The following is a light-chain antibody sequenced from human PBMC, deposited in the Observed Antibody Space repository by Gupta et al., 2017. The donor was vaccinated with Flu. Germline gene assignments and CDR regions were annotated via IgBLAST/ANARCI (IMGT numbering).Light chain of an antibody. CDR2: AAS. Sequence: DIQMXQSPSXLSASXGDRVTITCRASQNIYRYLNWYQKKPGKAPKLLIHAASSLQIGVPSGFSGSGSGTDFTLTISSLQPEDFATYYCQQSYTAPFTFGPGTKVDIK. V-gene: IGKV1-39*01. CDR1: QNIYRY. CDR3: QQSYTAPFT. J-gene: IGKJ3*01.